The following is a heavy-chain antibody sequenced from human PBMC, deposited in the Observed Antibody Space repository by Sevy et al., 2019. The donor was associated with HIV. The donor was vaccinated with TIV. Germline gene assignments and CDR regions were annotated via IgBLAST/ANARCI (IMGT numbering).Heavy chain of an antibody. D-gene: IGHD3-10*01. CDR1: GFTSSNYA. CDR3: AKDLGASGRMNWFDP. V-gene: IGHV3-23*01. CDR2: ITDRSAAIT. Sequence: GGSLRLSCAASGFTSSNYALSWVRLTPGKGLEWVSAITDRSAAITYYEGSVKGRFFISSDNTKNTLYLQMNSLRDEDTAVYYCAKDLGASGRMNWFDPWGQGTLVTVSS. J-gene: IGHJ5*02.